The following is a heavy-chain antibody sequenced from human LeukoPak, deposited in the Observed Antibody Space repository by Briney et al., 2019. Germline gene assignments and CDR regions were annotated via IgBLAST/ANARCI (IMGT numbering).Heavy chain of an antibody. V-gene: IGHV3-7*01. CDR3: ARGPPGIAVARTNIDY. D-gene: IGHD6-19*01. CDR1: GFTFSSYW. J-gene: IGHJ4*02. Sequence: GGSLRLSCAASGFTFSSYWMTWVRQAPGKGLEWVANIKQDGSEKYYVDSVKGRFTISRDNAKNSLYLQMNSLRAEDTAVYYCARGPPGIAVARTNIDYWGQGTLVTVSS. CDR2: IKQDGSEK.